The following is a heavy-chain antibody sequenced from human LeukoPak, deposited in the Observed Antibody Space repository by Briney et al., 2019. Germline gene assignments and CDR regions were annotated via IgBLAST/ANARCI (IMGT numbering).Heavy chain of an antibody. V-gene: IGHV4-38-2*02. J-gene: IGHJ5*02. CDR2: IYHSGST. CDR1: DDSITMYY. D-gene: IGHD6-19*01. Sequence: SETLSLTCSVSDDSITMYYWTWIRQPPGKGLEWIGSIYHSGSTYYNPSLKSRVTISVDTSKNQFSLKLSSVTAADTAVYYCASETFSSGYLPWGQGTLVTVSS. CDR3: ASETFSSGYLP.